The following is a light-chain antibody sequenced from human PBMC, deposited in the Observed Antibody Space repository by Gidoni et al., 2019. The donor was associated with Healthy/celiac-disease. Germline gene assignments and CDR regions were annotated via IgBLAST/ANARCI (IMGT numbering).Light chain of an antibody. CDR2: DAS. CDR1: QSISSY. J-gene: IGKJ3*01. CDR3: QQSYSTPIH. V-gene: IGKV1-39*01. Sequence: DIQTTQSPSSLSASVGDRVTITCQASQSISSYLNWYQQKPGKAPKLLIYDASSLQSGVPSRFSGSGSGTDFTLTISSLQPEDIATYYCQQSYSTPIHFGPGTKVDIK.